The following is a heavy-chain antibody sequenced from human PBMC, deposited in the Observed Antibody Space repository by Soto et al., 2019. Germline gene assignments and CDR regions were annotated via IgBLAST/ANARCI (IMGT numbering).Heavy chain of an antibody. Sequence: QVQLVEYGGGVVQPGRSLRLSCAVSGFTVSTYGMHWVRQAPGKGLEWVAVISRDGGTKYYADSVKGRFTISRDNSRNTLFLEMNSLRGEDMAVYYCTGGVASGYWGQGTLVTVSS. CDR3: TGGVASGY. J-gene: IGHJ4*02. V-gene: IGHV3-30*03. D-gene: IGHD2-8*02. CDR2: ISRDGGTK. CDR1: GFTVSTYG.